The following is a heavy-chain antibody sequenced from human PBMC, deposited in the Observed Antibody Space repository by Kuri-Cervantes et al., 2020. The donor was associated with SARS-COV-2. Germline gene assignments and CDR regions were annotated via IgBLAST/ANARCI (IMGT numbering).Heavy chain of an antibody. D-gene: IGHD3-9*01. CDR3: TLTGLFDP. CDR1: GFTFSSYS. J-gene: IGHJ5*02. V-gene: IGHV3-74*01. CDR2: INSDGSST. Sequence: GGSLRLSCAASGFTFSSYSMDLVRQAPGKGLVWVSRINSDGSSTSYANSVKGRFTISRDNAKNTLYLQMHSLRAEDTAVYYCTLTGLFDPWGQGTLVTVSS.